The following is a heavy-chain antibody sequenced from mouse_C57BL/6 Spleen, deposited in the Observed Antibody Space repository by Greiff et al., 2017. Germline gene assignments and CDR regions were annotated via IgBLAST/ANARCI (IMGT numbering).Heavy chain of an antibody. V-gene: IGHV1-72*01. CDR1: GYTFTSYW. CDR3: ARGRLEIYYAMDY. CDR2: IDPNSGGT. Sequence: QVQLQQPGAELVKPGASVKLSCKASGYTFTSYWMHWVKQRPGRGLEWIGRIDPNSGGTKYNEKFKSKATLTVDKPSSTAYMQLRSLTSEDSAVYYCARGRLEIYYAMDYWGQGTSVTVSS. D-gene: IGHD2-4*01. J-gene: IGHJ4*01.